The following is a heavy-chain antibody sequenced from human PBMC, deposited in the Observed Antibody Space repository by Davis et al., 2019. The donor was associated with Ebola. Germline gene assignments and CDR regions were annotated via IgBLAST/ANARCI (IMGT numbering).Heavy chain of an antibody. D-gene: IGHD5-24*01. V-gene: IGHV3-15*01. CDR3: TKDTGYNYPDVCLDI. CDR1: GFTFSNAW. CDR2: IKSKTDGGTT. Sequence: GESLKISCAASGFTFSNAWMSWVRQAPGKGLEWVGRIKSKTDGGTTDYAAPVKGRFTISRDDSKNTLYLEMNSLKTEDTAVYYCTKDTGYNYPDVCLDIWGQGTMVTVSS. J-gene: IGHJ3*02.